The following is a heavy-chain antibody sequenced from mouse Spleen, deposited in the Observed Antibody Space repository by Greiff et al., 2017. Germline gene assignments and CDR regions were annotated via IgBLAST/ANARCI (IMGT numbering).Heavy chain of an antibody. Sequence: EVKLMESGGGLVKPGGSLKLSCAASGFTFSSYAMSWVRQTPEKRLEWVATISDGGSYTYYPDNVKGRFTISRDNAKNNLYLQMSHLKSEDTAMYYCARDGGSNPFAYWGQGTLVTVSA. V-gene: IGHV5-4*01. CDR3: ARDGGSNPFAY. D-gene: IGHD1-1*02. CDR1: GFTFSSYA. CDR2: ISDGGSYT. J-gene: IGHJ3*01.